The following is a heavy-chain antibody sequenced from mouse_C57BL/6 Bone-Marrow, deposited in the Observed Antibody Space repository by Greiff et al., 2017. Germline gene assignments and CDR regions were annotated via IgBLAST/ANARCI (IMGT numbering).Heavy chain of an antibody. CDR1: GYSITSGYY. D-gene: IGHD1-1*01. CDR2: ISYDGSN. CDR3: ARGDLLLRPYYYAMDY. V-gene: IGHV3-6*01. Sequence: EVKLQESGPGLVKPSQSLSLTCSVTGYSITSGYYWNWIRQFPGNKLEWMGYISYDGSNNYNPSLKNRISITRDTSKNQFFLKLNSVTTEDTATYYGARGDLLLRPYYYAMDYWGQGTSVTVSS. J-gene: IGHJ4*01.